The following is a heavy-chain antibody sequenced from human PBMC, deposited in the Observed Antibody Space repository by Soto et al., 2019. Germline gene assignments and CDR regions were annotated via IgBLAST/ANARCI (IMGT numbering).Heavy chain of an antibody. Sequence: SETLSLTCTVSGDSISSYSWSWIRQPPGKGLEWIGNIHYNGNTKYSPSLKSRVTISKDTSKNQVVLTMTNMDPVDTATYYCARDSVALYYYYYGMDVWGQGTTVTVSS. D-gene: IGHD2-21*01. CDR3: ARDSVALYYYYYGMDV. V-gene: IGHV4-59*01. CDR1: GDSISSYS. J-gene: IGHJ6*02. CDR2: IHYNGNT.